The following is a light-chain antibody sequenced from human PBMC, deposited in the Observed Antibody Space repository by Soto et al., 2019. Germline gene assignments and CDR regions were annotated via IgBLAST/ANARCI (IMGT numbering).Light chain of an antibody. J-gene: IGKJ1*01. CDR1: QNIGRW. CDR2: DVS. Sequence: EIQMTQSPSSLSASVGDRVTITCRASQNIGRWLAWYQQKSGKAPKLMIYDVSTLISGVPPRFSGSGSGTEFTLTITSLQPDDFTTYYCQQYNLHSPATFGPGTLVEIK. V-gene: IGKV1-5*01. CDR3: QQYNLHSPAT.